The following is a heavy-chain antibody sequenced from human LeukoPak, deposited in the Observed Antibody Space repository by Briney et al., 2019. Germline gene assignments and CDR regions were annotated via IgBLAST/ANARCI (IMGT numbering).Heavy chain of an antibody. CDR2: ISSSSSYI. D-gene: IGHD3-10*01. Sequence: TGGSLRLSCAASGFTFSSYSMNWVRQAPGKGLEWVSSISSSSSYIYYADSVKGRFTISRDNAKNSLYLQMNSLRAEDTAVYYCARGVRGVIGGYFDYWGQGTLVTVSS. CDR1: GFTFSSYS. J-gene: IGHJ4*02. V-gene: IGHV3-21*01. CDR3: ARGVRGVIGGYFDY.